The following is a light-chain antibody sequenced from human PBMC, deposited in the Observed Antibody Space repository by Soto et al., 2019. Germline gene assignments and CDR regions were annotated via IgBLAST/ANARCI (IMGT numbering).Light chain of an antibody. J-gene: IGKJ1*01. V-gene: IGKV3-15*01. CDR2: GAS. CDR1: QTIGTY. CDR3: QQYDNLPQWT. Sequence: EIVMTQSPATLSVSPGESATLSCKASQTIGTYLAWYQQKPGQAPRLLIYGASTRATGVPARFSGGVSGTEYTLTISSLQSEDFAIYHCQQYDNLPQWTFGQGTKVEIK.